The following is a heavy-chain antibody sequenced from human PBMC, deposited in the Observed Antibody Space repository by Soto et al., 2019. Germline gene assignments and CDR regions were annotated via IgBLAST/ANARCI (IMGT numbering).Heavy chain of an antibody. V-gene: IGHV1-8*01. Sequence: GASVKVSCKASGYTFTSYDINWVRQATGQGLEWMGWMNPNRGNTGYAQKFQGRVTMTRNTSISTAYTELSSLRPQDTAAYYTARGSRYSSGWGPSYYYYGMDVWGQGTTVTAP. J-gene: IGHJ6*02. D-gene: IGHD6-19*01. CDR2: MNPNRGNT. CDR3: ARGSRYSSGWGPSYYYYGMDV. CDR1: GYTFTSYD.